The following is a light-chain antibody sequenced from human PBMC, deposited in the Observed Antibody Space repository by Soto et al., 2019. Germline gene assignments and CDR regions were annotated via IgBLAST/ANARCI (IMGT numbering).Light chain of an antibody. CDR3: QQYNNWPLT. V-gene: IGKV3D-15*01. Sequence: EIVMTQSPATLSVSPGERATLSCWASRSVSSDLAWYQQKPVQAPSLLIYDVSTKATGIPTRFSGSGSGTEFTLTISSLQSEDFAAYYCQQYNNWPLTFGGGTKVEIK. CDR1: RSVSSD. CDR2: DVS. J-gene: IGKJ4*01.